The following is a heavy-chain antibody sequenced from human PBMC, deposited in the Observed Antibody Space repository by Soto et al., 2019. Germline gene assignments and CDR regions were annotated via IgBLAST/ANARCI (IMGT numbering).Heavy chain of an antibody. J-gene: IGHJ3*02. CDR3: ARDSSSSTAGDAFDI. Sequence: ASVKVSCKASGYTFTSYYMHWVRQAPGQGLEWMGIINPSGGSTSYAQKFQGRVTMTRDTSTSTVYMELSSLRSEDTAVYYCARDSSSSTAGDAFDIWGQGTMVTVSS. D-gene: IGHD6-6*01. V-gene: IGHV1-46*01. CDR1: GYTFTSYY. CDR2: INPSGGST.